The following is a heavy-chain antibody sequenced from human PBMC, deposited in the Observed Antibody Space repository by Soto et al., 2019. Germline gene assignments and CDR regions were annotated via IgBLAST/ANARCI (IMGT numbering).Heavy chain of an antibody. Sequence: ASETLSLTCAVSGGSISSGGYSWSWIRQPPGKGLEWIGYIYHSGSTYYNPSLKSRVTISVDRSKNQFSLKLSSVTAADTAVYYCAVSGYYGMDVWGQGTTVTVS. D-gene: IGHD2-2*03. V-gene: IGHV4-30-2*01. CDR3: AVSGYYGMDV. CDR2: IYHSGST. J-gene: IGHJ6*02. CDR1: GGSISSGGYS.